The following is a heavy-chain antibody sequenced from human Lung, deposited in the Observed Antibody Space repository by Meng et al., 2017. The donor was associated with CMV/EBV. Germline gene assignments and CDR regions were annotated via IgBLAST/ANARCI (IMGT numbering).Heavy chain of an antibody. CDR1: GFXFSDYA. CDR2: MSYDGSDR. V-gene: IGHV3-30*09. D-gene: IGHD3-3*01. J-gene: IGHJ4*02. CDR3: ARDRADETIFGVVTGFFDG. Sequence: GGSXRLXCAGSGFXFSDYAVHWVRQAPGKGLEWVAVMSYDGSDRYYADSVKGRFAISRDSSKTMIYLQMNSLTPEDTAVYYCARDRADETIFGVVTGFFDGXGQGXPVTVSS.